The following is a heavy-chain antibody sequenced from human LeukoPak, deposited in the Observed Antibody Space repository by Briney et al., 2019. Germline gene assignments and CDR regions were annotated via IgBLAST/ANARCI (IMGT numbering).Heavy chain of an antibody. CDR1: GYTFTGYY. V-gene: IGHV1-2*02. J-gene: IGHJ4*02. CDR3: AGDRGIAAAGLIDY. D-gene: IGHD6-13*01. CDR2: INPNSGGT. Sequence: GASVKVSCKASGYTFTGYYMHWVRQAPGQGLEWMGWINPNSGGTNYAQKFQGRVTMTRDTSISTAYMELSRLRSDDTAVYYCAGDRGIAAAGLIDYWGQGTLVTVSS.